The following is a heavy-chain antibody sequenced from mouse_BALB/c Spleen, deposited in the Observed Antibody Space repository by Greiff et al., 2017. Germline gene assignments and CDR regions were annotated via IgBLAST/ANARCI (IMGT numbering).Heavy chain of an antibody. D-gene: IGHD1-1*01. V-gene: IGHV14-3*02. CDR3: ARNLYYYGSSYHAMDY. CDR1: GFNIKDTY. CDR2: IDPANGNT. Sequence: EVQLVESGAELVKPGASVKLSCTASGFNIKDTYMHWVKQRPEQGLEWIGRIDPANGNTKYDPKFQGKATITADTSSNTAYLQLSSLTSEDTAVYYCARNLYYYGSSYHAMDYWGQGTSVTVSS. J-gene: IGHJ4*01.